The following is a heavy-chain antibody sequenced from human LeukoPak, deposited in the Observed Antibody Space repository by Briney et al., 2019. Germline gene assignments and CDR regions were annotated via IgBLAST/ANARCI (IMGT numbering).Heavy chain of an antibody. CDR1: GFIFSSYG. D-gene: IGHD6-19*01. CDR3: ARNQDFGYSSGSPLDY. CDR2: IWYDGSNK. Sequence: GGSLRLSCAASGFIFSSYGMHWVRQAPGKGLEWVAVIWYDGSNKYYADSVKGRFTISRDNSKNTLYLQMNSLRAEDTAVYYCARNQDFGYSSGSPLDYWGQGTLVTVSS. J-gene: IGHJ4*02. V-gene: IGHV3-33*01.